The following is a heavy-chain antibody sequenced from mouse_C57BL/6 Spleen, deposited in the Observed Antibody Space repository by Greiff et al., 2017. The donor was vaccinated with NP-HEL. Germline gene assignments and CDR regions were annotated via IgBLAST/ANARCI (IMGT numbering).Heavy chain of an antibody. CDR2: IDPSDSYT. J-gene: IGHJ1*03. Sequence: QVQLQQSGAELVRPGTSVKLSCKASGYTFTSYWMHWVKQRPGQGLEWIGVIDPSDSYTNYNQKFKGKATLTVDTSSSTAYMQLSSLTSEDSAVYYCAREITTVVGGGYFDVWGTGTTVTVSS. CDR1: GYTFTSYW. V-gene: IGHV1-59*01. D-gene: IGHD1-1*01. CDR3: AREITTVVGGGYFDV.